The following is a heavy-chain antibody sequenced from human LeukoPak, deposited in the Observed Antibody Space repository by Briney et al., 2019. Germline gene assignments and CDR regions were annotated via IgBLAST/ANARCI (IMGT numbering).Heavy chain of an antibody. V-gene: IGHV1-69*04. CDR2: IIPILGIA. D-gene: IGHD2-2*01. CDR3: ARVSVVVPAAFSAFDI. Sequence: SVKVSCKASGGTFSSYAVSWVRQAPGQGLEWMGRIIPILGIANYAQKFQGRVTITADKSTSTAYMEVSSLRSEDTAVYYCARVSVVVPAAFSAFDIWGQGTMVTVSS. J-gene: IGHJ3*02. CDR1: GGTFSSYA.